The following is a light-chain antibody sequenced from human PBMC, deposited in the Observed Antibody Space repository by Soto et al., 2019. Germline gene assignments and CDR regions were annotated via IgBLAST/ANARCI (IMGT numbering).Light chain of an antibody. CDR3: MPALQTPPYT. CDR1: QSLLHSNGYNY. Sequence: DIVMTQSPLSLPVTPGEPASISCRSSQSLLHSNGYNYLDWYLQKPGQSPQLLIYLGSNRASGVLDRFSGSGSGTDFTLKISRVEAEDVGVYYCMPALQTPPYTFGQGTKLEIK. V-gene: IGKV2-28*01. J-gene: IGKJ2*01. CDR2: LGS.